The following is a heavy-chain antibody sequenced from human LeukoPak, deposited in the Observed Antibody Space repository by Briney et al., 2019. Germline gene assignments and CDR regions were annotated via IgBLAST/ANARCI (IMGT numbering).Heavy chain of an antibody. CDR2: IYYSGGT. CDR1: GGSISSGDYY. D-gene: IGHD3-22*01. J-gene: IGHJ4*02. V-gene: IGHV4-30-4*01. Sequence: SETMSLTCTVSGGSISSGDYYWSWIRQPPGTGLEWIGYIYYSGGTYYNPSLKSRVTISVDTSKNQFSLKLSSVTAADTAIYYCVRSGRPDSSGYYDYWGQGTLVSVSS. CDR3: VRSGRPDSSGYYDY.